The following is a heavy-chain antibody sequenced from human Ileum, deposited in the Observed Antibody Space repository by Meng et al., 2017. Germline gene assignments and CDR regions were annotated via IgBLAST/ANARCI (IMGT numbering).Heavy chain of an antibody. D-gene: IGHD3-9*01. Sequence: GPGLFKLSETLALPVAVFGGSFSNSYLTWIRQSPGKGLEWIGEIHPSGSTYYSPSLQSRVTITLDTSKNQFSLTLNSVTAADTAVYYCARGDDWAKSGNVWGQGNLVTVSS. CDR2: IHPSGST. V-gene: IGHV4-34*01. CDR3: ARGDDWAKSGNV. J-gene: IGHJ4*02. CDR1: GGSFSNSY.